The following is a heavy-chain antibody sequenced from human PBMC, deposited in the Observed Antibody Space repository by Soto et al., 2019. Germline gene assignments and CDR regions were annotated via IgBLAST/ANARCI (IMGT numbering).Heavy chain of an antibody. CDR3: ARSMVAAYFDS. D-gene: IGHD6-25*01. Sequence: QPGGSLRLSCAASGITVSSTYMSWLRQAPGKRLEWVSVLYGDGRAYYADSVKGRFTISRDNSKNTLHLQMNSLRAEDTAVYYCARSMVAAYFDSWGQGTLVTVSS. J-gene: IGHJ4*02. CDR2: LYGDGRA. CDR1: GITVSSTY. V-gene: IGHV3-66*01.